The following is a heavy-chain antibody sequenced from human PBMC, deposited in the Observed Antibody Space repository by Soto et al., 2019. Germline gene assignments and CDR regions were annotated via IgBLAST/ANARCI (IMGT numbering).Heavy chain of an antibody. D-gene: IGHD3-3*01. J-gene: IGHJ5*02. CDR1: GFSLSTSGVG. CDR3: AHSRPQMYYDFWSGYYSWFDP. V-gene: IGHV2-5*01. CDR2: IYWNDDK. Sequence: GSGPTLVNPTQTLTLTCTFSGFSLSTSGVGVAWIRQPPGKPLEWLALIYWNDDKRYSPSLKSSLTTTKDTSKNQVVLTMTNMDPVDTATYYCAHSRPQMYYDFWSGYYSWFDPWGQGTLVTVSS.